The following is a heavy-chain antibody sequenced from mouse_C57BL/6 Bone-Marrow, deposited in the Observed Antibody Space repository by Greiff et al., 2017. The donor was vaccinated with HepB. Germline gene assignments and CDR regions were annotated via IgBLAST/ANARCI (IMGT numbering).Heavy chain of an antibody. CDR3: ARGTTMVTTGY. CDR2: IYPGSGST. D-gene: IGHD2-2*01. J-gene: IGHJ2*01. Sequence: QVQLQQPGAELVKPGASVKMSCKASGYTFTSYWITWVKQRPGQGLEWIGDIYPGSGSTNYNEKFKSKATLTVDTSSSTAYMQLSSLTSDDSAVYYCARGTTMVTTGYWGQGTTLTVSS. CDR1: GYTFTSYW. V-gene: IGHV1-55*01.